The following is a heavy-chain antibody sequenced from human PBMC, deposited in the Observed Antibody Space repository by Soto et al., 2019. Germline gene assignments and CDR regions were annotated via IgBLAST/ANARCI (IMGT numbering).Heavy chain of an antibody. CDR1: GYTFTTYG. D-gene: IGHD6-19*01. CDR2: INGYNGNT. Sequence: QVQLEQSGAEVKKPGDSMKVSCKASGYTFTTYGISWVRQDPGQGLEWMGWINGYNGNTDYPQKLQVRVTMTTDTSTSTAYMALRSLRSDDTAVYYCAREGSAPYYYYGLDVWGQGTTVTVSS. CDR3: AREGSAPYYYYGLDV. J-gene: IGHJ6*02. V-gene: IGHV1-18*01.